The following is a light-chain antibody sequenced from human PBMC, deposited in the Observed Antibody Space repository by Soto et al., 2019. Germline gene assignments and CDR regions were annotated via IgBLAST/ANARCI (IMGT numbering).Light chain of an antibody. J-gene: IGKJ1*01. CDR1: QTVRNNY. Sequence: EFLLTQSPGTLSLSPGERATLSCRASQTVRNNYLAWYQQKPGQAPRLLIYGASSRDTGIPDRFSGSGSGTDFTLTISRLEPEDFSVYYCQQYGSSPRTFGQGTKVDIK. CDR2: GAS. CDR3: QQYGSSPRT. V-gene: IGKV3-20*01.